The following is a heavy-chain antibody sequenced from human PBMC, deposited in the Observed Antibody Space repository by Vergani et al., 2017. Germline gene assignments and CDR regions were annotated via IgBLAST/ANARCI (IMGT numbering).Heavy chain of an antibody. CDR1: GFTFSSYA. Sequence: EVQLLESGGNLIQPGGSLRLSCGASGFTFSSYAMTWVRLSPGKGLQWVSAISGSGGNTFYTDSVKGRFTISRDDSKRLAYLQLSGLKTEDTAVYFCSRGRGYSLGYSDYWGQGTLVTVSS. V-gene: IGHV3-23*01. CDR3: SRGRGYSLGYSDY. CDR2: ISGSGGNT. D-gene: IGHD5-18*01. J-gene: IGHJ4*02.